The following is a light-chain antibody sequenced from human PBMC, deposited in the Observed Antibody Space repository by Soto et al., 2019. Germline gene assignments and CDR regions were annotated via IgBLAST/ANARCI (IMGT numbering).Light chain of an antibody. J-gene: IGKJ4*01. CDR3: QQYNTYSSLT. Sequence: DIQMTQSPSTLSASVGDRVPITCRASQSISSWLAWYQQKLGRAPRLLIYDASSLESGVPSSFSGSGYGTEFTLTISSLQPDDFATYYCQQYNTYSSLTFGGGTKVEIK. CDR2: DAS. V-gene: IGKV1-5*01. CDR1: QSISSW.